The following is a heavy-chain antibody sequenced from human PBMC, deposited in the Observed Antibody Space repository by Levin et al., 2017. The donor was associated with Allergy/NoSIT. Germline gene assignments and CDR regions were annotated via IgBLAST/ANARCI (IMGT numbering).Heavy chain of an antibody. CDR2: LSGSGDTR. CDR1: GFTFPRSG. D-gene: IGHD3-9*01. V-gene: IGHV3-23*01. J-gene: IGHJ5*02. Sequence: GESLKISCDVSGFTFPRSGMTWVRQAPGKGLEWVASLSGSGDTRYYAHSVKGRFTISRDNSKNRLFLQMDSLRGEDTAIYFCAKETEYDILTGYHAPSAIDAWCQGAHVTVSS. CDR3: AKETEYDILTGYHAPSAIDA.